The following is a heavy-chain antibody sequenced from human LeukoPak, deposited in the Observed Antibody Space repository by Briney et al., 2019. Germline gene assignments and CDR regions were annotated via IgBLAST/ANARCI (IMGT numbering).Heavy chain of an antibody. CDR2: INPNSGGT. V-gene: IGHV1-2*06. CDR3: ARTMAIFGVVTISFDY. J-gene: IGHJ4*02. Sequence: GASVKVSCKASGYTFTGYYMHWVRQAPGQGLEWMGRINPNSGGTNYAQKFQGRVTMTRDTSISTAYMELSRLRSDDTAVYYCARTMAIFGVVTISFDYWGQGTLVTVS. CDR1: GYTFTGYY. D-gene: IGHD3-3*01.